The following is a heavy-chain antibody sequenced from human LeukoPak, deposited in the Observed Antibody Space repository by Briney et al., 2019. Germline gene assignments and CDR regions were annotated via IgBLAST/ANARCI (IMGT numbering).Heavy chain of an antibody. V-gene: IGHV1-46*01. D-gene: IGHD1-26*01. Sequence: ASVKVSCKASGYAFTRHYMHWVRQAPGQGLEWMGLINPSGSSTIYAQKFQGRVTMTRDMSTSTDYMELSSLRSEDTAVYYCARDNSVGDYAWWFDPWGQGTLVTVST. CDR1: GYAFTRHY. CDR2: INPSGSST. J-gene: IGHJ5*02. CDR3: ARDNSVGDYAWWFDP.